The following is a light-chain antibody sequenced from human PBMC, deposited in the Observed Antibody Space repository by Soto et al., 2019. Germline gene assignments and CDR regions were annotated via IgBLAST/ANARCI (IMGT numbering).Light chain of an antibody. CDR3: SSYSTSYFYF. Sequence: QSVLTQPASVSGSPGQSLTISCTGTTSDIGFYDYVSWYQQYPGNAPKLLIYGVIIRPSGISNRFAGSKSGSTASLTISGLRDEDEDDYYCSSYSTSYFYFFGSGTKLTVL. V-gene: IGLV2-14*01. J-gene: IGLJ1*01. CDR1: TSDIGFYDY. CDR2: GVI.